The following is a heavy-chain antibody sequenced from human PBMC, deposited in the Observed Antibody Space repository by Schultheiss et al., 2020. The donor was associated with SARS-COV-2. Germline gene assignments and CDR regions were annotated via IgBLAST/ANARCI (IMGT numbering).Heavy chain of an antibody. Sequence: GGSLRLSCAASGFTFSSYWMSWVRQAPGKGLVWVSRISLDGTTTNYADSVKGRFTISRDNSKNTLYLQMNSLRAEDTAVYYCARDYGDYVSRWYFDLWGRGTLVTVSS. J-gene: IGHJ2*01. CDR2: ISLDGTTT. D-gene: IGHD4-17*01. CDR3: ARDYGDYVSRWYFDL. CDR1: GFTFSSYW. V-gene: IGHV3-74*01.